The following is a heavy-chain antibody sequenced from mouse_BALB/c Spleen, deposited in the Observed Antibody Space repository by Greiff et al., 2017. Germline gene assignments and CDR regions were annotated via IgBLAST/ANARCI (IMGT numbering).Heavy chain of an antibody. V-gene: IGHV5-6-3*01. J-gene: IGHJ2*01. D-gene: IGHD3-2*02. CDR2: INSSGGST. Sequence: EVQLVESGGGLVQPGGSLKLSCAASGFTFSSYGMSWVRQTPDKRLEWVANINSSGGSTYYPDSVKGRFTISRDNAKNTLYLQMSSLKSEDTAMYYCASVQGRFDYWGQGTTLTVSS. CDR1: GFTFSSYG. CDR3: ASVQGRFDY.